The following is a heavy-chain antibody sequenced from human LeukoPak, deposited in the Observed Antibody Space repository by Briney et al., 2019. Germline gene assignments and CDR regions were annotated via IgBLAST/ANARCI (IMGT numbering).Heavy chain of an antibody. CDR2: IYTSEST. CDR1: GGSISSYY. CDR3: ARVNENSSAWYGGFDY. J-gene: IGHJ4*02. D-gene: IGHD6-19*01. Sequence: SETLSLTCTVSGGSISSYYWSWIWQPAGKGLEWIGRIYTSESTIYNPSLKSRVTLSVDTSNNQLSLKLSSVTAADTAVYYCARVNENSSAWYGGFDYWGQGTLVTVSS. V-gene: IGHV4-4*07.